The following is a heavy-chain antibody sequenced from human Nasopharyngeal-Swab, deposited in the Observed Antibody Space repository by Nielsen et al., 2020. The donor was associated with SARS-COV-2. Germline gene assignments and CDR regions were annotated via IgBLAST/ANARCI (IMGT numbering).Heavy chain of an antibody. Sequence: SETLSLTCTVSGGSISSGSYYWSWIRQPAGKGLEWIRRIYTSGSTNYNPSLKSRVTISVDTSKNQFSLKLSSVTAADTAVYYCARAWVAGHFDYWGQGTLVTVSS. CDR2: IYTSGST. CDR1: GGSISSGSYY. V-gene: IGHV4-61*02. D-gene: IGHD6-19*01. CDR3: ARAWVAGHFDY. J-gene: IGHJ4*02.